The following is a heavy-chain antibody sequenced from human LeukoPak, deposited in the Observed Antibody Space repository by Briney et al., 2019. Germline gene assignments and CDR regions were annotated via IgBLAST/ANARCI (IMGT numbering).Heavy chain of an antibody. J-gene: IGHJ5*02. D-gene: IGHD4-17*01. CDR1: GGSISSYY. CDR3: ARAYGDYHWFDP. CDR2: IYYSGST. V-gene: IGHV4-59*01. Sequence: SETLSLTCTVSGGSISSYYWSWIRQPPGKGLEWSGYIYYSGSTNYNPSLKSRVNISVDTSKNQFSLKLSSVTAADTAVYYCARAYGDYHWFDPWGQGTLVTVSS.